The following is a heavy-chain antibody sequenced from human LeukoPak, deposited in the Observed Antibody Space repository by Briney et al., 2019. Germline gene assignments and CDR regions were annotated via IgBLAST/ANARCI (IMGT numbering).Heavy chain of an antibody. D-gene: IGHD6-13*01. J-gene: IGHJ4*02. CDR1: GLTFSSYG. V-gene: IGHV3-30*02. Sequence: GGSLRLSCAASGLTFSSYGMHWVRQAPGKGLEWVAFIRYDGSNKYYADSVKGRFTISRDNSKNTLYLQMNSLRAEDTAVYYCAKDRRRIAAIDYWGQGTLVTVSS. CDR2: IRYDGSNK. CDR3: AKDRRRIAAIDY.